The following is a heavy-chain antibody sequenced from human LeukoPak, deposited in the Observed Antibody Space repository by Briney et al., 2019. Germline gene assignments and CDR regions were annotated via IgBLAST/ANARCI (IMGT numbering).Heavy chain of an antibody. D-gene: IGHD3-22*01. CDR1: GGSISSSSYY. J-gene: IGHJ3*02. V-gene: IGHV4-39*01. Sequence: KTSETLSLTCTVSGGSISSSSYYWGWIRQPPGKGLEWIGSIYYSGSTYYNPSLKSRVTISVDTSKNQFSLKLSSVTAADTAVYYCARVVVRVTMRVANKGGAFDIWGQGTMVTVSS. CDR3: ARVVVRVTMRVANKGGAFDI. CDR2: IYYSGST.